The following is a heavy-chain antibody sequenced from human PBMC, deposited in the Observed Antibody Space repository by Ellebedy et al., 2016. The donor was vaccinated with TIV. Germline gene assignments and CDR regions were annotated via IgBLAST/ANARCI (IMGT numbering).Heavy chain of an antibody. J-gene: IGHJ5*02. CDR2: IYYSGST. CDR1: SGSISNYY. CDR3: ARRSYGDYEYWFDP. V-gene: IGHV4-59*08. D-gene: IGHD4-17*01. Sequence: MPSETLSLTCTVSSGSISNYYWSWIRQPPGKGLEWIGYIYYSGSTNYNPSLKSRVTISVDTSKNQFSLKLSSVTAADTAVYYCARRSYGDYEYWFDPWGQGTLVTVSS.